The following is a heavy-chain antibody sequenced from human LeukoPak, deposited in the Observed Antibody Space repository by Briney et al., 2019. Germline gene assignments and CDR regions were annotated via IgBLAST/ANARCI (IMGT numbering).Heavy chain of an antibody. CDR1: GGSFSGYY. J-gene: IGHJ4*02. Sequence: SETLSLTCAVYGGSFSGYYWSWIRQPPGKGLEWIGEINHSGSTNYNPSLKSRVTISVDTSKNQFSLKLSSVTAADTAVYYCARSRPHVGVDYWGRGPLVTVSS. D-gene: IGHD2-15*01. V-gene: IGHV4-34*01. CDR3: ARSRPHVGVDY. CDR2: INHSGST.